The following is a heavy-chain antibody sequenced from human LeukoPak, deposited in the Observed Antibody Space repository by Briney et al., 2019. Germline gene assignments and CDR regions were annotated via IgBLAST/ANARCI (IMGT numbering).Heavy chain of an antibody. J-gene: IGHJ4*02. Sequence: GESLKISCKGSGYSFTNYWIGWVRQMPGEGLEWMGIIYPGDSDTRYSPSFQGQVTISADKSISTAYLQWSSLKASDTAMYYCARILRYDSSGFPYYFDYWGQGTLVTVSS. D-gene: IGHD3-22*01. CDR3: ARILRYDSSGFPYYFDY. V-gene: IGHV5-51*01. CDR2: IYPGDSDT. CDR1: GYSFTNYW.